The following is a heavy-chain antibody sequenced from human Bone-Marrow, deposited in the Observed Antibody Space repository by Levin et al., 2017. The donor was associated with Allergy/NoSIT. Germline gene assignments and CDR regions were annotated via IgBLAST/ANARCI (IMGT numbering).Heavy chain of an antibody. CDR1: GGSISSYY. Sequence: SETLSLTCTVSGGSISSYYWSWIRQPPGKGLEWIGYIYYSGSTNYNPSLKSRVTISVDTSKNQFSLKLSSVTAADTAVYYCARDPSGGPGRQRSYYYGMDVWGQGTTVTVSS. D-gene: IGHD6-25*01. CDR2: IYYSGST. V-gene: IGHV4-59*01. J-gene: IGHJ6*02. CDR3: ARDPSGGPGRQRSYYYGMDV.